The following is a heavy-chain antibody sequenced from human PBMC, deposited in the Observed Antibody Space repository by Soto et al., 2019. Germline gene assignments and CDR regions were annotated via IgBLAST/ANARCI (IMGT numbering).Heavy chain of an antibody. Sequence: QVQLVQSGAEVKKPGSSVKVSCKASGGVFRNYAINWVRQAPGQGLEWMGGIIPVFGTADYPQKFQGRVTITADESTTTAYMELTSLKTEDTAVYFCARDRWGSYSFEFWGQGTLVTVAS. CDR3: ARDRWGSYSFEF. J-gene: IGHJ1*01. D-gene: IGHD1-26*01. CDR2: IIPVFGTA. CDR1: GGVFRNYA. V-gene: IGHV1-69*01.